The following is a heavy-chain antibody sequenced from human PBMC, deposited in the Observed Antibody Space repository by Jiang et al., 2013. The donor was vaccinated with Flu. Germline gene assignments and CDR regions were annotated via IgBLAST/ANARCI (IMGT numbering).Heavy chain of an antibody. V-gene: IGHV3-30*18. J-gene: IGHJ4*02. CDR1: GFTFDDYD. CDR3: AKDRTSGSYLDY. CDR2: ISYEGRNR. Sequence: RLSCAASGFTFDDYDMHWVRQAPGKGLEWVAVISYEGRNRYFADSVKGRFTISRDNSKNTLYLQMNSLRAEDTAVYYCAKDRTSGSYLDYWGQGTLVTVSS. D-gene: IGHD1-26*01.